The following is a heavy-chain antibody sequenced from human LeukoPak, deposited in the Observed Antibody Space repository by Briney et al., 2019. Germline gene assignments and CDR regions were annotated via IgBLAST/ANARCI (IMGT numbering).Heavy chain of an antibody. D-gene: IGHD6-13*01. CDR2: IYYSGST. CDR1: GGSISSSSYY. J-gene: IGHJ4*02. Sequence: PSETLSLTCTVSGGSISSSSYYWGWIRQPPGKGLEWIGSIYYSGSTYYNPSLKNRVTISVDTSKNQFSLKLSSVTAADTAVYYCARHEQLLTYFDYWGQGTLVTVSS. CDR3: ARHEQLLTYFDY. V-gene: IGHV4-39*01.